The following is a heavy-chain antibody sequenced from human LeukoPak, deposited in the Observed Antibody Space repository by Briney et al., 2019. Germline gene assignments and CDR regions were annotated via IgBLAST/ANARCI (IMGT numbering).Heavy chain of an antibody. CDR1: GYTFTSYG. Sequence: ASVKVSCTASGYTFTSYGISWVRQAPGQGLEWMGWISAYNGNTNYAQNFQGRVTLTTDTSTGTAYMELSSLRSDDTAVYYCARFRWYGELFSDYWGQGPLVTVSS. J-gene: IGHJ4*02. CDR2: ISAYNGNT. V-gene: IGHV1-18*01. D-gene: IGHD3-10*01. CDR3: ARFRWYGELFSDY.